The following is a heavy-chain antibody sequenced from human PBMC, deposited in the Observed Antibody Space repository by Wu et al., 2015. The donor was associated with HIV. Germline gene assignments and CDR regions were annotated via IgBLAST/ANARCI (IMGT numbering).Heavy chain of an antibody. CDR1: GGTFSSNS. CDR3: AKVQRCSXPTQIYYKWNV. J-gene: IGHJ6*02. D-gene: IGHD1-1*01. Sequence: QVQLLQSGAEVKKPGSSMKVSCKASGGTFSSNSINWVRQAPGQGLEWMGGIIPIFGTATYAQEVPGQSHDKNRGRIHGLQGYLEKTEQSLRSDRHGRLYCAKVQRCSXPTQIYYKWNVWGEGTTVTVS. V-gene: IGHV1-69*12. CDR2: IIPIFGTA.